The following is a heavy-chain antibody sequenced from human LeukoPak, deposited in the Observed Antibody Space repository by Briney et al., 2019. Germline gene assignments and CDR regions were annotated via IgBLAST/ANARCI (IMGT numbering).Heavy chain of an antibody. CDR1: GFTFSSYA. Sequence: PGGSLRLSCAASGFTFSSYAMSWVRQAPGKGLEWVSAISGSGGSTYYADSVKGRFTISRDNSKNTLYLQMNSPRAEDTAVYYCAGGSGDYYYYGMDVWGQGTTVTVSS. CDR2: ISGSGGST. D-gene: IGHD3-10*01. J-gene: IGHJ6*02. CDR3: AGGSGDYYYYGMDV. V-gene: IGHV3-23*01.